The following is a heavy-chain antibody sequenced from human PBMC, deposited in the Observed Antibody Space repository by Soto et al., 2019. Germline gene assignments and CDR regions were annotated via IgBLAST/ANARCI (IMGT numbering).Heavy chain of an antibody. CDR2: XXHXXSX. J-gene: IGHJ4*02. CDR1: GGSFSGYY. V-gene: IGHV4-34*01. CDR3: AKYRRTDAEGYTFDY. Sequence: SETLSLTCAVYGGSFSGYYWSWIRQPPGKGLEWXGEXXHXXSXXXXXSXXXRVTISVDTSKNQFSLKLSYVTAADTAVYFCAKYRRTDAEGYTFDYWGQGALVTASS. D-gene: IGHD2-15*01.